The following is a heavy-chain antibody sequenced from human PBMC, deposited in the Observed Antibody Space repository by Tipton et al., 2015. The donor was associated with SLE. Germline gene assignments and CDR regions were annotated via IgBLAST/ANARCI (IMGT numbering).Heavy chain of an antibody. V-gene: IGHV3-21*03. Sequence: SLRLSCAASGFIFSDYSMNWVRQAPGKGLEWVSSISSSSRYIYHAESLKGRFTISRDNAKNSLYLQMISLRVEDTAVYFCAGDDYASGITWGQGTLVTVSS. CDR1: GFIFSDYS. J-gene: IGHJ5*02. CDR3: AGDDYASGIT. CDR2: ISSSSRYI. D-gene: IGHD3-10*01.